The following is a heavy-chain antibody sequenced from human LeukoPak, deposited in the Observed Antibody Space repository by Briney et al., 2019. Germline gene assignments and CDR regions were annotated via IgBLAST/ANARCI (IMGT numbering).Heavy chain of an antibody. D-gene: IGHD6-19*01. J-gene: IGHJ3*02. CDR2: IIPIFGTA. CDR1: GGTFSSYA. CDR3: ARDSSGLWADAFDI. Sequence: VASEKVSCKASGGTFSSYAISWVRQAPGQGLEWMGGIIPIFGTANYAQKSQGRVTITADESTSTAYMELSSLRSEDTAVYYCARDSSGLWADAFDIWGQGTMVTVSS. V-gene: IGHV1-69*13.